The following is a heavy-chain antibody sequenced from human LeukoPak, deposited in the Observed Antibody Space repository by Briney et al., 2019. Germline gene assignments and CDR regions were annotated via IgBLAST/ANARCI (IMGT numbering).Heavy chain of an antibody. Sequence: SETLSLTCTVSGGSISSYYWSWIRQPPGKGLEWIGYIYYSGSTNYNPSLKSRVTISVDTSKNQFSLKLSSVTAADTAVYYCARETYYYDSGGYLNWFDPWGQGTLVTVSS. D-gene: IGHD3-22*01. CDR1: GGSISSYY. CDR2: IYYSGST. CDR3: ARETYYYDSGGYLNWFDP. V-gene: IGHV4-59*01. J-gene: IGHJ5*02.